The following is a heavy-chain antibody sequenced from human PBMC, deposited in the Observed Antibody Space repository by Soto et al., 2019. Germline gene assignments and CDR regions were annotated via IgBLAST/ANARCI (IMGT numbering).Heavy chain of an antibody. CDR2: ISYDGSNK. Sequence: QVQLVESGGGVVQPGRSLRLSCAASGFTFSSYAMHWVRQAPGKGLEWVAVISYDGSNKYYADSVKGRFTISRDNSKNTLYLQMNSLRAEDTAVYYCARGGGGVVVITPDYWGQGTLVTVSS. D-gene: IGHD3-22*01. CDR3: ARGGGGVVVITPDY. V-gene: IGHV3-30-3*01. J-gene: IGHJ4*02. CDR1: GFTFSSYA.